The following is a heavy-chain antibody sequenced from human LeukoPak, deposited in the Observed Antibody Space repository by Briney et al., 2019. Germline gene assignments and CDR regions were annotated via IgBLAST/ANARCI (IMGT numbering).Heavy chain of an antibody. Sequence: ASVKVSCKASGYSFTDYGLCWVRQAPGQGLEWMGWISTYNDNRKYAQNLQGRVSMTTDISTSTAHMELRNLKSDDTAVYFCARDNSGEAADISDAFDIWGQGTKVTVSS. CDR3: ARDNSGEAADISDAFDI. J-gene: IGHJ3*02. D-gene: IGHD3-16*01. V-gene: IGHV1-18*01. CDR2: ISTYNDNR. CDR1: GYSFTDYG.